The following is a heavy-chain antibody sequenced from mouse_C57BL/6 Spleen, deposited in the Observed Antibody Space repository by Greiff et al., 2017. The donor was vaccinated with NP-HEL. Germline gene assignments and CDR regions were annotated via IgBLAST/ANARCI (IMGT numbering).Heavy chain of an antibody. D-gene: IGHD2-2*01. J-gene: IGHJ4*01. V-gene: IGHV14-1*01. CDR2: IDPEDGDT. CDR1: GFNIKDYY. Sequence: EVKVVESGAELVRPGASVKLSCTASGFNIKDYYMHWVKQRPEQGLEWIGRIDPEDGDTEYAPKFQGKATMTADTSSNTAYLQLSSLTSEDTAVYYCTTWYMVTTGYYAMDYWGQGTSVTVSS. CDR3: TTWYMVTTGYYAMDY.